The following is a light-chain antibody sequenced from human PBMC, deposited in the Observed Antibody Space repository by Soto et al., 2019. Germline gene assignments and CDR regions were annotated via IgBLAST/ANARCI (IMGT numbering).Light chain of an antibody. CDR1: QGIGST. V-gene: IGKV3-15*01. CDR2: DAS. CDR3: QHYANWPLT. J-gene: IGKJ4*01. Sequence: EIVMTQSPAALSVSPGEGATLSCRASQGIGSTLAWYQQKPGQTPRLLIYDASTRAAGVPARFSGSGSGTDFXLTIXXXXXXXXXIYYCQHYANWPLTFGGGTKV.